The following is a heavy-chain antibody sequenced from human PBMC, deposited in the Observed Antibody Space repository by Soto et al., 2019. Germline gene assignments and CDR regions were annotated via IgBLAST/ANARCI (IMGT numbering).Heavy chain of an antibody. CDR1: GFTFSSYA. V-gene: IGHV3-23*01. Sequence: GGSLRLSCAASGFTFSSYAMSWVRQAPGKGLEWVSAISGSGGSTYYADSVKGRFTISRDNSKNTLYLQMNSLRAEDTAVYYCAKDQGLSNYGVSRYYGMDVWGQGTTVTVSS. CDR3: AKDQGLSNYGVSRYYGMDV. J-gene: IGHJ6*02. CDR2: ISGSGGST. D-gene: IGHD4-4*01.